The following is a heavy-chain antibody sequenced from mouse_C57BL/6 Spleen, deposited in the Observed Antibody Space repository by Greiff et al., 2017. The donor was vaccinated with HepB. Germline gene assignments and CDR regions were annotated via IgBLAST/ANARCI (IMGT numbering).Heavy chain of an antibody. Sequence: EVKLMESGGGLVKPGGSLKLSCAASGFTFSDYGMHWVRQAPEKGLEWVAYISSGSSTIYYADTVKGRFTISRDNAKNTLFLQMTSLRSEDTAMYYCATLTTPYAMDYWGQGTSVTVSS. CDR3: ATLTTPYAMDY. CDR1: GFTFSDYG. D-gene: IGHD1-1*01. CDR2: ISSGSSTI. V-gene: IGHV5-17*01. J-gene: IGHJ4*01.